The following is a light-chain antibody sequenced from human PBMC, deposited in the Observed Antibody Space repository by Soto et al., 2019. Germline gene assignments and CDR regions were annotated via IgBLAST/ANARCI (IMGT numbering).Light chain of an antibody. CDR2: EVN. Sequence: QSVLAQPASVSWSPGQSSTISFPGTSLDVGGYTYVSWYQQHPGKAPKLMIYEVNKRPSGVSKRFSGSTSANTASLTTSRLQAEDEADYYRASSTSSSSYVFGTGTKVTVL. V-gene: IGLV2-14*01. CDR3: ASSTSSSSYV. CDR1: SLDVGGYTY. J-gene: IGLJ1*01.